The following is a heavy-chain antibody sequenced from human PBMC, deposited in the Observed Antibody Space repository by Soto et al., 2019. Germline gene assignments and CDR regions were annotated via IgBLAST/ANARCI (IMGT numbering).Heavy chain of an antibody. D-gene: IGHD7-27*01. CDR1: GDSISNLDYF. J-gene: IGHJ5*01. Sequence: SETLSLTCSVSGDSISNLDYFWAWIRQPPGQALEYIGYIYKSATTYYNPSFESRVAISVDTSKSQFSLNATSVTAADTAVYFCARGRYCLTGRCFPNWFDSWGQGALVTVSS. CDR2: IYKSATT. CDR3: ARGRYCLTGRCFPNWFDS. V-gene: IGHV4-30-4*01.